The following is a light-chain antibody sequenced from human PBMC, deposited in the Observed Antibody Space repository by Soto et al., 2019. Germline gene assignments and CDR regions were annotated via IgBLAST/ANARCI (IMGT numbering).Light chain of an antibody. CDR2: KAS. CDR3: QQYNSYPWT. Sequence: IQMTQSPSTLSSSVGDRVTFTCRASQTISTWLSWCQQKPGDAPKLLIYKASTLEVGVPSRFSGSGSGTDFTLTINTLQPADFATYYCQQYNSYPWTFGQGTKV. J-gene: IGKJ1*01. CDR1: QTISTW. V-gene: IGKV1-5*03.